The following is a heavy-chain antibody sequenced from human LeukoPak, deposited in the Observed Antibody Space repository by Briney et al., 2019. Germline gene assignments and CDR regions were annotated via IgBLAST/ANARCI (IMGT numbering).Heavy chain of an antibody. D-gene: IGHD6-19*01. CDR2: ISSSSSTI. J-gene: IGHJ4*02. Sequence: PGGSLRLSCAASGFTFSSYSMNWVRQAPGKGLEWVSYISSSSSTIFYADSVKGRFTISRDNAKNSLYLQVNSLRAEDTAVYYCARDDLIAVAGTMEYWGQGTLVTVSS. CDR1: GFTFSSYS. V-gene: IGHV3-48*01. CDR3: ARDDLIAVAGTMEY.